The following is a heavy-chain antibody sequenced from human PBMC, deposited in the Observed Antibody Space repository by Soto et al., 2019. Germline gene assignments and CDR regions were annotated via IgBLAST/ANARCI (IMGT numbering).Heavy chain of an antibody. D-gene: IGHD2-15*01. V-gene: IGHV1-2*02. CDR2: INPNSGGT. Sequence: ASVKVSCKASGYTFTGYYMHWVRQAPGQGLEWMGWINPNSGGTNYAQKFQGRVTMTRDTSISTAYMELSRLRSDDTAVYYCARVRVVAATENFQHWGQGTLVTVSS. CDR3: ARVRVVAATENFQH. CDR1: GYTFTGYY. J-gene: IGHJ1*01.